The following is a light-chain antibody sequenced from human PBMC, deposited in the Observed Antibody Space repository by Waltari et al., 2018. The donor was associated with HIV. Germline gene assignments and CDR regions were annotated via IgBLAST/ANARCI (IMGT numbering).Light chain of an antibody. CDR1: NVRSKS. J-gene: IGLJ1*01. CDR3: HVWESSSDEYV. Sequence: SYVLTPPASVSVAPGQTANDTCGGDNVRSKSFHWYQQRAGKAHILVLYDDTDRPSGIPERFSGSNFGNTATLTISRVEAGDEGDYYCHVWESSSDEYVFGTGTKVTV. CDR2: DDT. V-gene: IGLV3-21*02.